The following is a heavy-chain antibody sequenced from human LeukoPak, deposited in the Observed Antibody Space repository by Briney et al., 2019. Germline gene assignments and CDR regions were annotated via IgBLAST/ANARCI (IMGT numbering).Heavy chain of an antibody. CDR3: AREYYYDSSGYSSLRN. CDR2: INPNSGGT. D-gene: IGHD3-22*01. Sequence: ASVKVSCKASGYTFTGYYMHWVRQAPGQGLEWMGWINPNSGGTNYAQKFQGRVTTTRDTSISTAYMELSRLRSDDTAVYYCAREYYYDSSGYSSLRNWGQGTLVTVSS. J-gene: IGHJ4*02. V-gene: IGHV1-2*02. CDR1: GYTFTGYY.